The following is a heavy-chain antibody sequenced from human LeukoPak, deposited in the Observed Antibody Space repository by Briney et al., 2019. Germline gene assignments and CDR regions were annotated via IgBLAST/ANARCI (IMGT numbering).Heavy chain of an antibody. CDR1: GFTFSSDS. CDR3: ARDVAYAFDI. Sequence: GGSPRLSCAASGFTFSSDSMNWVRQAPGKGLEWVSYVSSDSSIIYYAVSVKGRLTISRDNAKNSLYLQMNSLRDEDTALYYCARDVAYAFDIWGQGTMVTVSS. J-gene: IGHJ3*02. CDR2: VSSDSSII. V-gene: IGHV3-48*02.